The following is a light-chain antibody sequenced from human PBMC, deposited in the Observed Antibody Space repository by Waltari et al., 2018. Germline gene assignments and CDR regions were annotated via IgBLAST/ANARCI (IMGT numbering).Light chain of an antibody. CDR3: QQYNNWQT. J-gene: IGKJ1*01. Sequence: EIVMTQSPATLSVSPGERATLSCRASQSVSSNLAWYQQKPGQAPRLLSYGASTRATGIPARFSGSGSGTEFTLTISSMQSEDFAVYYCQQYNNWQTFGQGTKVEIK. CDR1: QSVSSN. CDR2: GAS. V-gene: IGKV3-15*01.